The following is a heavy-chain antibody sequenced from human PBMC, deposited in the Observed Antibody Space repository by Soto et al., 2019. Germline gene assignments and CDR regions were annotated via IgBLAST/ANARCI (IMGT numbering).Heavy chain of an antibody. CDR2: INHSGST. D-gene: IGHD1-26*01. CDR1: GGSFSGYY. CDR3: ARGPRRSQVGQYYYYMDV. Sequence: PSETLSLTCAVYGGSFSGYYWSWIRQPPGKWLEWIGEINHSGSTNYNPSLKSRVTISVDTSKNQFSLKLSSVTAADAAVYYCARGPRRSQVGQYYYYMDVRGKGTTVTVSS. J-gene: IGHJ6*03. V-gene: IGHV4-34*01.